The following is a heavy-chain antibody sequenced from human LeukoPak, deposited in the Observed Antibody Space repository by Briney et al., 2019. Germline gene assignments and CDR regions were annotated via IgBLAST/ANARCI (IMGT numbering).Heavy chain of an antibody. V-gene: IGHV4-34*01. CDR2: INHSGST. CDR3: AREVRWRGSRRPYYFDY. Sequence: KPSETLSLTCAVYGGPFSGYYWSWIRQPPGKGLEWLGEINHSGSTNYNPSLKSRVTISVDTSKNQFSLKLSSVTAADTAVYYCAREVRWRGSRRPYYFDYWGQGTLVTVSS. J-gene: IGHJ4*02. CDR1: GGPFSGYY. D-gene: IGHD4-23*01.